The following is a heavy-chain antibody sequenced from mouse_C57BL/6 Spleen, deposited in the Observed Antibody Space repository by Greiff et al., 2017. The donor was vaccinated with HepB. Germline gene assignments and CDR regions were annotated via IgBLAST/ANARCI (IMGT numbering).Heavy chain of an antibody. D-gene: IGHD2-3*01. Sequence: EVQLQQSGAELVKPGASVKLSCTASGFNIKDYYMHWVKQRTEQGLEWIGRIDPEDGETKYAPKFLGKATITSDTSSNTAYLQLSGLTAEDTAVYYCARGLSGDGYCGWFAYWGEGTLVTVSA. CDR3: ARGLSGDGYCGWFAY. CDR2: IDPEDGET. V-gene: IGHV14-2*01. CDR1: GFNIKDYY. J-gene: IGHJ3*01.